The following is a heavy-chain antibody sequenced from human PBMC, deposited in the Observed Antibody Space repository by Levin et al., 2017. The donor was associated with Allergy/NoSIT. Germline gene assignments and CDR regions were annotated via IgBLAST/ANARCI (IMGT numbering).Heavy chain of an antibody. D-gene: IGHD3-3*01. J-gene: IGHJ4*02. CDR2: ISSSGSTI. V-gene: IGHV3-48*03. Sequence: GGSLRLSCAASGFTFSSYEMNWVRQAPGKGLEWVSYISSSGSTIYYADSVKGRFTISRDNAKNSLYLQMNSLRAEDTAVYYCARQLGNFWSGYNYFDCWGQGPLVTVSS. CDR3: ARQLGNFWSGYNYFDC. CDR1: GFTFSSYE.